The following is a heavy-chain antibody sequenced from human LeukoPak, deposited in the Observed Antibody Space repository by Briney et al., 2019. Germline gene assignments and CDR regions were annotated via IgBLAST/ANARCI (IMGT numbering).Heavy chain of an antibody. V-gene: IGHV3-30*02. CDR3: AKDLWGYDSSGYYLGY. CDR2: IRYDGSNK. CDR1: GFTFSSYG. Sequence: PGGSLRLSCAASGFTFSSYGMHWVRQAPGKGLEWVAFIRYDGSNKYYADSVKGQFTISRDNSKNTLYLQMNSLRAEDTAVYYCAKDLWGYDSSGYYLGYWGQGTLVTVSS. J-gene: IGHJ4*02. D-gene: IGHD3-22*01.